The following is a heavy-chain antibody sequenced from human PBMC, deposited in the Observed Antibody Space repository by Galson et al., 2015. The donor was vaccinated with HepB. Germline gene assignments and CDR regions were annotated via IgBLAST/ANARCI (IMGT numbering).Heavy chain of an antibody. Sequence: SVTVSCKASGATFRNHGFNWVRQAPGQGLEWMGRIIPTVDVANYAQKFQDRVTIRADRSTNTIYMDLSSLTSEDTAKYYCAREMREEALDLRVLHGPFDCWGQGTLVTVSS. V-gene: IGHV1-69*04. J-gene: IGHJ4*02. CDR3: AREMREEALDLRVLHGPFDC. CDR1: GATFRNHG. D-gene: IGHD1-7*01. CDR2: IIPTVDVA.